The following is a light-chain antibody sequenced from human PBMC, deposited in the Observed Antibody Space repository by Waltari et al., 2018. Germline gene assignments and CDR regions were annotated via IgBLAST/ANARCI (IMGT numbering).Light chain of an antibody. CDR2: YVS. CDR3: CSYAGSYTLI. Sequence: QSALTQPRPVSGSPGQSVPLSCPRTSRDVGGYNYVSWYQQHPGKVPKLIIFYVSTRPSGVPNRFSGSKSGNTASLTISGLLAEDEADYYCCSYAGSYTLIFGGGTKMTVL. CDR1: SRDVGGYNY. J-gene: IGLJ2*01. V-gene: IGLV2-11*01.